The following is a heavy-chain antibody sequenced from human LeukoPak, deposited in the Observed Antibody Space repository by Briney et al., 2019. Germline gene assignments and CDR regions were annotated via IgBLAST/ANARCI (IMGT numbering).Heavy chain of an antibody. CDR1: GFTFNSYW. J-gene: IGHJ4*02. Sequence: GGSLRLSCAVSGFTFNSYWMHWVRQAPGKGLVWVSRINSDGSSASYADSVKGRFTISRDNAKNTLSLQMNSPRAEDTALYYCARPRFGSIGLDYWGQGTLVTVSS. CDR2: INSDGSSA. V-gene: IGHV3-74*01. CDR3: ARPRFGSIGLDY. D-gene: IGHD6-6*01.